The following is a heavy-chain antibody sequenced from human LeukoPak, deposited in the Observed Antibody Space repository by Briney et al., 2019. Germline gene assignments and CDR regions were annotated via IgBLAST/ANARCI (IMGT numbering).Heavy chain of an antibody. Sequence: GGSLRLSCAASGFTFSDFYMGWIRQAPGKGLECVSYISSGGHNIHYADSVKGRFTISRDDAQNSLILQMNSLTAEDTAVFYCARGSRYGSGSHFDFWGQGTLVTVSS. CDR1: GFTFSDFY. J-gene: IGHJ4*02. D-gene: IGHD3-10*01. CDR2: ISSGGHNI. V-gene: IGHV3-11*01. CDR3: ARGSRYGSGSHFDF.